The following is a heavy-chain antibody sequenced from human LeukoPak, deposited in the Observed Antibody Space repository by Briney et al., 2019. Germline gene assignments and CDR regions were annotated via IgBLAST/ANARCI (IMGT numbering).Heavy chain of an antibody. D-gene: IGHD2-15*01. Sequence: PGGSLRLSCAASGFTFSSYSMSWVRQAPGKGLEWVSSISSSSSYIYYADSVKGRFTISRDNAKNSLYLQMNSLRAEDTAVYYCARTWDYCSGGSCPFDYWGQGTLVTVSS. CDR1: GFTFSSYS. V-gene: IGHV3-21*01. CDR2: ISSSSSYI. CDR3: ARTWDYCSGGSCPFDY. J-gene: IGHJ4*02.